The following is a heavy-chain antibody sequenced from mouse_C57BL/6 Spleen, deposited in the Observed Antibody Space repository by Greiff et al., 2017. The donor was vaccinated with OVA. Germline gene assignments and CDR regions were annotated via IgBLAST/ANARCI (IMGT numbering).Heavy chain of an antibody. J-gene: IGHJ4*01. V-gene: IGHV1-54*01. CDR2: INPGSGGT. CDR3: ARDYYGSYYAMDY. D-gene: IGHD1-1*01. Sequence: QVQLQQSGAELVRPGTSVKVSCKASGYAFTNYLIEWVKQRPGQGLEWIGVINPGSGGTNYNEKFKGKATLTADKSSSTAYMQLSSLTSEDSAVDFCARDYYGSYYAMDYWGKGTSVTVSS. CDR1: GYAFTNYL.